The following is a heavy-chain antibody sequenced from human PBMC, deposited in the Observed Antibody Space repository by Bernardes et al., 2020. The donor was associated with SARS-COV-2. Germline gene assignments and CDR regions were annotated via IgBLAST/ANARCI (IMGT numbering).Heavy chain of an antibody. Sequence: ASVKVSCKASGYTFTSYGISWVRQAPGQGLEWMGWISAYNGNTNYAQKLQGRVTMTTDTSTSTAYMELRSLRSDDTAVYYCARDRPPLFYYYDSSGYNQRYYFDYWGQGTLVTVSS. CDR1: GYTFTSYG. V-gene: IGHV1-18*01. D-gene: IGHD3-22*01. J-gene: IGHJ4*02. CDR2: ISAYNGNT. CDR3: ARDRPPLFYYYDSSGYNQRYYFDY.